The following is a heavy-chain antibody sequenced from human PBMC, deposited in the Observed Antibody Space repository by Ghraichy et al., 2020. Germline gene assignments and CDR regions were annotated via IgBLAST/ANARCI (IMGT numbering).Heavy chain of an antibody. J-gene: IGHJ4*02. CDR2: ISASGGSI. D-gene: IGHD5-12*01. CDR3: AKKRANSGYASYDY. CDR1: GFTLSTYG. V-gene: IGHV3-23*01. Sequence: GESLNISCAASGFTLSTYGMSWVRQAPGKGLEWVSSISASGGSINYADSVKGRFTISRDTSKTTLYLQMNSLRAEDTAVFYCAKKRANSGYASYDYWGQGTLVTVSS.